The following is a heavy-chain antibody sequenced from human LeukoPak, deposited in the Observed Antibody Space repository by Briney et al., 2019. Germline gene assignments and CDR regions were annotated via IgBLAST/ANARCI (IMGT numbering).Heavy chain of an antibody. Sequence: SETQSLTCTVSGGSISNYYWSWIRQPPGKGLEWIGYIYYSGSTNYNPSLKSRVTISVDTSKNQFSLKLSSVTAADTAVYYCARAGGSAYYYDSSGYPTAPHAFDIWGQGTMVTVSS. D-gene: IGHD3-22*01. V-gene: IGHV4-59*01. CDR1: GGSISNYY. CDR3: ARAGGSAYYYDSSGYPTAPHAFDI. CDR2: IYYSGST. J-gene: IGHJ3*02.